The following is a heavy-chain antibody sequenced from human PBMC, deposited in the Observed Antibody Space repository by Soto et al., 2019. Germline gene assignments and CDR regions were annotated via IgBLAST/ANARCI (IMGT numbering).Heavy chain of an antibody. D-gene: IGHD3-16*02. CDR1: GDTDTNYV. V-gene: IGHV1-69*01. J-gene: IGHJ6*02. CDR2: IFPKFGTT. CDR3: EAEMTFGKLSVV. Sequence: QVQLVQSGAEVKKPGSSVKVSCKASGDTDTNYVISWVRQAPVQGLEWMGGIFPKFGTTYSAQKLQDRLTITADESTSTVYMQLSSLRLDDTAVYYWEAEMTFGKLSVVWGQGTTVTVPS.